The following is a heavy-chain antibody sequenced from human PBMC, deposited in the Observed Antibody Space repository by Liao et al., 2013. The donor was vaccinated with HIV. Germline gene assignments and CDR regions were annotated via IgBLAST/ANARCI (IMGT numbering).Heavy chain of an antibody. D-gene: IGHD2-15*01. V-gene: IGHV4-34*01. CDR1: GESFSGNY. Sequence: QVQLDQWGAGLLKPSETLSLTCAVYGESFSGNYWSWIRQSPGKGLEWIGEIDHTGSVGYNPSLKSRVSMSVDTSKNQFSLRLTSVTAADSAVYFCARIRKRLASMLIVIVGGLDMWGQGTVVTVSS. CDR3: ARIRKRLASMLIVIVGGLDM. J-gene: IGHJ3*02. CDR2: IDHTGSV.